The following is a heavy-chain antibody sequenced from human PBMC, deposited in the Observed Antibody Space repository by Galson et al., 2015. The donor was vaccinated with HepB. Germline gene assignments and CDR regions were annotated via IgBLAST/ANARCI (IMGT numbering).Heavy chain of an antibody. CDR1: GDTFTSYY. D-gene: IGHD5-18*01. J-gene: IGHJ6*02. CDR2: INPSGGIT. Sequence: SCKASGDTFTSYYIHWVRQAPGQGLEWVGIINPSGGITNHAQKFQGRVTMTRDTSTSTVYMELSSLRSEDTAVYYCARVQPPIYYYGMDVWGQGTTVTVSS. V-gene: IGHV1-46*01. CDR3: ARVQPPIYYYGMDV.